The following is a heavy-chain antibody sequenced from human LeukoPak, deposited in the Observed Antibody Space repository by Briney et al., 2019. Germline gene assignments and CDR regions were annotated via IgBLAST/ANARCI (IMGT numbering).Heavy chain of an antibody. Sequence: PGGSLRLSCAASGFNFNNAWMSWVRQAPGKGLEWVGRIKSKVDAGTTDYVAPVKGRFTISRDDSKNTLYLQMNSLKIEDTAIYYCTTHGGYSSSPWTGGYWGQGTLVTVSS. D-gene: IGHD6-6*01. V-gene: IGHV3-15*01. CDR1: GFNFNNAW. CDR2: IKSKVDAGTT. CDR3: TTHGGYSSSPWTGGY. J-gene: IGHJ4*02.